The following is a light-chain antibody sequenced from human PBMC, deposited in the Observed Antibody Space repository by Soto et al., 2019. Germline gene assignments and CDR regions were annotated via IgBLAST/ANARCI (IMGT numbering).Light chain of an antibody. CDR1: QSISDR. CDR2: DTS. V-gene: IGKV1-33*01. J-gene: IGKJ4*01. CDR3: QQYDNLPLT. Sequence: DIQMTQSPSTLSASVGERVTITCGASQSISDRLAWYQQKPGKAPKLLIYDTSNLETGVPSRFSGSGSGTDFTFTISRLQPEDIATYYCQQYDNLPLTFGGGTKVDIK.